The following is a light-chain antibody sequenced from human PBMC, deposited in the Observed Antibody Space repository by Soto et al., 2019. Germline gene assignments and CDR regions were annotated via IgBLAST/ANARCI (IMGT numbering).Light chain of an antibody. J-gene: IGLJ3*02. V-gene: IGLV2-14*01. CDR1: SSDIGSNNY. Sequence: QSVLTQPASVSGSPGQSITISCTGTSSDIGSNNYVSWFQQRPGKVPTLIIYEVSNRPSGVSTHFSGSKSGNTASLTISGLLPEDEAEYYCSSYTTTTRLFGGGTKLNVL. CDR2: EVS. CDR3: SSYTTTTRL.